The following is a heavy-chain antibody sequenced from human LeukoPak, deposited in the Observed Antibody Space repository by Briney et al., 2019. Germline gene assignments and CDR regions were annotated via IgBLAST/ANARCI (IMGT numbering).Heavy chain of an antibody. V-gene: IGHV3-21*06. CDR1: GFTFSSYS. Sequence: GGSLRLSCAASGFTFSSYSMNWVRQAPGKGREWVSSISSSSSNIYYADSVKGRFTSSRDNAKNSLYLQMNSLRAEDTAVYYCARSSGSYYYYYGMDVWGQGTTVTVSS. CDR3: ARSSGSYYYYYGMDV. D-gene: IGHD1-26*01. J-gene: IGHJ6*02. CDR2: ISSSSSNI.